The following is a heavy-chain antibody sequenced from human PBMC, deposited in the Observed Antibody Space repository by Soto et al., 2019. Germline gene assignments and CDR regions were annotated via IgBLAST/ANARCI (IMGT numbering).Heavy chain of an antibody. J-gene: IGHJ6*03. CDR3: ARDRSGYDYSYYMDV. CDR1: GFTFSSYG. Sequence: GGSLSLSCAASGFTFSSYGMHWVRQAPGKGLEWVAVIWYDGSNKYYADSVKGRFTISRDNSKNTLYLQMNSLRAEDTAVYYCARDRSGYDYSYYMDVWGKGTTVTVSS. CDR2: IWYDGSNK. V-gene: IGHV3-33*01. D-gene: IGHD5-12*01.